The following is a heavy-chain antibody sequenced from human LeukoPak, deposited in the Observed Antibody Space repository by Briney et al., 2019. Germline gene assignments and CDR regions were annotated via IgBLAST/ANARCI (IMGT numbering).Heavy chain of an antibody. D-gene: IGHD2-21*02. V-gene: IGHV4-34*01. Sequence: PSDTLSLTCGASYGSLDIYYWMFVRQPPGKGLQWIGEITYRGSPYYHPSLNSRATISIDASQRHVSLTLRSVTAADTAVYYCATYGGDWKFDSWGQGTLVTVSS. CDR2: ITYRGSP. CDR1: YGSLDIYY. J-gene: IGHJ4*02. CDR3: ATYGGDWKFDS.